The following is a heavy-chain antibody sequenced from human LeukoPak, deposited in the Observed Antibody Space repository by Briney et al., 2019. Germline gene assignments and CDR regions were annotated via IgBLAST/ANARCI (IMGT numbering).Heavy chain of an antibody. CDR2: INHSGST. CDR1: GGSFSGYY. J-gene: IGHJ4*02. V-gene: IGHV4-34*01. Sequence: SETLSLTCAVYGGSFSGYYWSWLRQPPGKGLEWIGEINHSGSTNYNPSLKSRVTISVDTSKNQFSLKLSSVTAADPAVYYCARVGAGRGYSYGHLSARPKNYFDYWGQGTLVTVSS. CDR3: ARVGAGRGYSYGHLSARPKNYFDY. D-gene: IGHD5-18*01.